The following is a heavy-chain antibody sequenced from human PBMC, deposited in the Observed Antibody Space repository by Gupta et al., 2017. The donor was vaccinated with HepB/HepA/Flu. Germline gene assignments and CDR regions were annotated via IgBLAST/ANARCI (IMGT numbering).Heavy chain of an antibody. CDR1: GYPFPSYG. D-gene: IGHD3-22*01. Sequence: QVQLVQSGAEVKKPGASVKGSCKASGYPFPSYGISWVRQAPGQGLEWMGWISAYNGNTNYAQKLQGRVTMTTDTSTSTAYMELRSLRSDDTAVYYCARDFQELITRAEYFQHWGQGTLVTVSS. CDR3: ARDFQELITRAEYFQH. J-gene: IGHJ1*01. V-gene: IGHV1-18*01. CDR2: ISAYNGNT.